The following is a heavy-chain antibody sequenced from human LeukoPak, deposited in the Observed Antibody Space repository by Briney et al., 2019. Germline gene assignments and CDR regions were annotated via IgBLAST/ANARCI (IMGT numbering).Heavy chain of an antibody. CDR3: ARHGKVGATQSWLDY. V-gene: IGHV5-51*01. CDR2: IYPGDSDT. Sequence: GESLKISCKGSGYSFTTYWIAWVRQVLGRGLESMGIIYPGDSDTRYSPSVQGQVTISADKSISTAYLQWSSLRASDTAIYYCARHGKVGATQSWLDYWGQGTLVTVSS. CDR1: GYSFTTYW. J-gene: IGHJ4*02. D-gene: IGHD1-26*01.